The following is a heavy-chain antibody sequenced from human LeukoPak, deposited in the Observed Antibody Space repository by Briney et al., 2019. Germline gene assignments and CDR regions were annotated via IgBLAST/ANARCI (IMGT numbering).Heavy chain of an antibody. V-gene: IGHV1-18*01. D-gene: IGHD3-10*01. Sequence: ASVKVSCKASGYTFTSYGISWVRQAPGQGLEWMGWISAYNGNTNYAQKLQGRVTMTTDTSTSTAYMELRSLRSDDTAVYYCARDGRGISGSYYNYYYYGMDVWGQGTTVTVSS. CDR1: GYTFTSYG. J-gene: IGHJ6*02. CDR2: ISAYNGNT. CDR3: ARDGRGISGSYYNYYYYGMDV.